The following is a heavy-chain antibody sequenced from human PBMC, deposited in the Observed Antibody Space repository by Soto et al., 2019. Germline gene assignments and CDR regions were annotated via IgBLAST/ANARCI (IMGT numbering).Heavy chain of an antibody. D-gene: IGHD3-9*01. CDR3: AGGTTYYGILTGPSWFGP. CDR2: IHYSGST. Sequence: PSETLSLTCTVSGGSISSGGYYWSWIRQSPGKGLEWIGYIHYSGSTKYNPSLKSRVTISIDTSKNQFSLKLSSVTAADTAVYYCAGGTTYYGILTGPSWFGPWGQGTLVTVSS. V-gene: IGHV4-61*08. J-gene: IGHJ5*02. CDR1: GGSISSGGYY.